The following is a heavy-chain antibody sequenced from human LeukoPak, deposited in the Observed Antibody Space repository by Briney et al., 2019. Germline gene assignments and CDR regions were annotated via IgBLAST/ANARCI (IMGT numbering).Heavy chain of an antibody. CDR2: IKEDGSER. Sequence: GGSLRLSCEGSAFIFSGHWMNWVRQTPGKGLEWVTSIKEDGSERQYVDSVKGRFSISRDNTKGSLFLQLNSLRAEDTAVYYCTRGGYYYDSSDVALFDYWGQGTLVTVSS. J-gene: IGHJ4*02. D-gene: IGHD3-22*01. CDR3: TRGGYYYDSSDVALFDY. CDR1: AFIFSGHW. V-gene: IGHV3-7*03.